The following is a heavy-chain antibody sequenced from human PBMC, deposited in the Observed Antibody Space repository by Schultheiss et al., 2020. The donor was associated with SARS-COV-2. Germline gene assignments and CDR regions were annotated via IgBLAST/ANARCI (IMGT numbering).Heavy chain of an antibody. J-gene: IGHJ4*02. CDR2: IHYSGST. D-gene: IGHD1-14*01. CDR3: ARGGTNLNY. CDR1: GGSFSDYY. V-gene: IGHV4-34*01. Sequence: ETLSLTCAVYGGSFSDYYWSWIRQAPGKGLEWIGEIHYSGSTNYNLSLKSRVTISVDTSKSQFSLNVSSVTAADTAVYYCARGGTNLNYWGQGTLVTVSS.